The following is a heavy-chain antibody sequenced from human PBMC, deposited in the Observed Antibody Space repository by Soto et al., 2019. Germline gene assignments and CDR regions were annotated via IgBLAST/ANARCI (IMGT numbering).Heavy chain of an antibody. J-gene: IGHJ6*03. V-gene: IGHV4-59*08. Sequence: SETLSLTCTVSGGSISSYYWSWIRQPPGKGLEWIGYIYYSGSTNYNPSLKSRVTISVDTSKNQFSLKLSSVTAADTAVYYCARRKIGGYYFFGKYYYYYMDVWGKGTTVTVSS. CDR2: IYYSGST. CDR1: GGSISSYY. CDR3: ARRKIGGYYFFGKYYYYYMDV. D-gene: IGHD1-26*01.